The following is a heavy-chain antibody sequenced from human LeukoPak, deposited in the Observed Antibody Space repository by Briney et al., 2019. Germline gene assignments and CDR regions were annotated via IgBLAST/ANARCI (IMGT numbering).Heavy chain of an antibody. J-gene: IGHJ6*03. Sequence: GASVKVSCKASGYTFISYGITWVRQAPGQGLEWMEWISPDTTKTNYAQSLQGRVTMTTDTSTSTAYMELRSLRSDDTAVYYCAREGGVGPTAPPDYYSYQMDVWGRGTTVTVSS. CDR1: GYTFISYG. CDR2: ISPDTTKT. V-gene: IGHV1-18*01. CDR3: AREGGVGPTAPPDYYSYQMDV. D-gene: IGHD1-26*01.